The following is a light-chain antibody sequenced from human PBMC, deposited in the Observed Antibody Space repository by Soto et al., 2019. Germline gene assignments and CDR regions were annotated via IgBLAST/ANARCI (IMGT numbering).Light chain of an antibody. CDR1: QGISSW. Sequence: IQMNKSASSVSASVGDRFTLTCRASQGISSWLAWYQQKPGKAPKLLIYDASSLESGVPSRFSGSGSGTEFTLTISSLQPDDFATYYCQHCNSYSEAFGQGTKVDIK. CDR3: QHCNSYSEA. CDR2: DAS. J-gene: IGKJ1*01. V-gene: IGKV1-5*01.